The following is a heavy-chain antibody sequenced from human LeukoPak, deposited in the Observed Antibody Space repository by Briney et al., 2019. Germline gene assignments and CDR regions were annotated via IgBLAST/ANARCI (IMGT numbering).Heavy chain of an antibody. CDR3: ARGPGVVRGVIYGEDFDY. J-gene: IGHJ4*02. CDR1: GYTFTSYG. D-gene: IGHD3-10*01. Sequence: AASVKVSCKASGYTFTSYGISWVRQAPGQGLEWMGWISAYNGNTNYAQKLQGRVTMTTDTSTSTAYMELRSLRSDDTAVNYCARGPGVVRGVIYGEDFDYWGQGTLVTVSS. V-gene: IGHV1-18*01. CDR2: ISAYNGNT.